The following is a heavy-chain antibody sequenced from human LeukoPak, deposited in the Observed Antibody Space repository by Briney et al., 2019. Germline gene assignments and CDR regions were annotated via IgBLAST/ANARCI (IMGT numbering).Heavy chain of an antibody. D-gene: IGHD2-21*02. CDR1: GFSFSNHA. J-gene: IGHJ4*02. V-gene: IGHV3-23*01. Sequence: GGSLRLSCAASGFSFSNHAMSWVCQAPGKGLQWVSGISGSGRATYYADSVKGRFTISRDSSTNTLYLQMNSLRAEDTAIYYCAKDLDVVVTTLDYWGQGTLVTVSS. CDR3: AKDLDVVVTTLDY. CDR2: ISGSGRAT.